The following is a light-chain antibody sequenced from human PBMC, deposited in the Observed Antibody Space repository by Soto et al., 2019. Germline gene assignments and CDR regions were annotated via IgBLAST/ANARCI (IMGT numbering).Light chain of an antibody. CDR3: AAWDDSLNGVI. J-gene: IGLJ2*01. Sequence: QSVLAQPTSVSGTPGQRVTISCSGSSSNIGTNTGNWYQQLPGTAPKLLIYSNSQRPSGVPDRFSGSKSGTSASLAIDWLQSDDEADYYCAAWDDSLNGVIFGGGTKLTVL. V-gene: IGLV1-44*01. CDR1: SSNIGTNT. CDR2: SNS.